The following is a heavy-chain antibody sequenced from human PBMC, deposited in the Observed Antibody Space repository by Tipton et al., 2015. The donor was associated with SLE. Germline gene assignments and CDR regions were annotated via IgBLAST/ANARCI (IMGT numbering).Heavy chain of an antibody. V-gene: IGHV1-18*01. D-gene: IGHD2-15*01. Sequence: QLVQSGAEVKKPGASVKVSCKASGYRFTTFGISWVRHAPGQGLEWMGWISTYRNHTSYAQNFQGRLTMTTDTSTATAYMELSSLRSEDTAVYYCARGSVCSGGSCYYYYGMDVWGQGTTVTVSS. J-gene: IGHJ6*02. CDR1: GYRFTTFG. CDR3: ARGSVCSGGSCYYYYGMDV. CDR2: ISTYRNHT.